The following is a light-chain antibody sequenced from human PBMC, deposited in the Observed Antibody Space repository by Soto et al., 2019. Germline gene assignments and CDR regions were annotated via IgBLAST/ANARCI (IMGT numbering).Light chain of an antibody. CDR1: QSVSGW. J-gene: IGKJ2*01. CDR3: QHYNDYSYT. V-gene: IGKV1-5*03. CDR2: QAS. Sequence: DIQMTQSPSTLSASVGDRVAISCRASQSVSGWLAWYQQKPGKVPKLLIYQASTLEDGVPSRFSGSGSGTEFTLTISSLQPDDSATYYCQHYNDYSYTCGARTNLEIK.